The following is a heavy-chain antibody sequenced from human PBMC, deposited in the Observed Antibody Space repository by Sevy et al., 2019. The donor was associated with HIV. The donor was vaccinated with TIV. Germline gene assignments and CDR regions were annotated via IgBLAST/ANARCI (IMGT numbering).Heavy chain of an antibody. CDR1: GGSFSGYY. V-gene: IGHV4-34*01. Sequence: SETLSLTCAVYGGSFSGYYWSWIRQPPGKGLEWIGEINHSGSTNYNPSLKSRVTISVDTSKNQFSLKLSSVTAADTVVYYCARDNTEYFQHWGQGTLVTVSS. J-gene: IGHJ1*01. CDR2: INHSGST. CDR3: ARDNTEYFQH.